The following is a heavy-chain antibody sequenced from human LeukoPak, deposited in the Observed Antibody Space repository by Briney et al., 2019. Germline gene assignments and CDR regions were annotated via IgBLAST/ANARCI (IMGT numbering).Heavy chain of an antibody. D-gene: IGHD3-10*01. J-gene: IGHJ4*02. Sequence: GGSLRLSCAASGFTFSSYAMSWVRQAPGKGLEWVSTISGSGGTTYYADSVKGRFTISRDNAKNSLYLQMNSLRAEDTAVYYCARAKYYGSGSYYKQSGFDYWGQGTLVTVSS. V-gene: IGHV3-23*01. CDR1: GFTFSSYA. CDR3: ARAKYYGSGSYYKQSGFDY. CDR2: ISGSGGTT.